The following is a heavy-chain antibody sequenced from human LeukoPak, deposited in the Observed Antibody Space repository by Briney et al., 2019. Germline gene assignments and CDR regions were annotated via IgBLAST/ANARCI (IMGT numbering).Heavy chain of an antibody. CDR2: IFYSGST. J-gene: IGHJ3*02. D-gene: IGHD3-10*01. V-gene: IGHV4-39*07. CDR1: DDSITMYY. Sequence: SETLSLTCTVSDDSITMYYWTRIRQPPGKGLEWIGNIFYSGSTYYSPSLRSRVTISLDTSRNQFSLKLNSVTAADTAVYYCAKSNGYGLVDIWGQGTMVTVSS. CDR3: AKSNGYGLVDI.